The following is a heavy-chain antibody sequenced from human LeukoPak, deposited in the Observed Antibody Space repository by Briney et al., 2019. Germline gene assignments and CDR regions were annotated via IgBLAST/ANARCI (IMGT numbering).Heavy chain of an antibody. CDR1: GFTFSDYY. Sequence: GGSLRLSCAASGFTFSDYYMSWIRQAPGKGLEWVSFIQYDGSRKNYVDSVKGRFTISRDNSKNTLYLQMFSLRPEDTAVYFCAKDLILWGQGTVVTVSS. CDR2: IQYDGSRK. J-gene: IGHJ3*01. V-gene: IGHV3-30*02. CDR3: AKDLIL.